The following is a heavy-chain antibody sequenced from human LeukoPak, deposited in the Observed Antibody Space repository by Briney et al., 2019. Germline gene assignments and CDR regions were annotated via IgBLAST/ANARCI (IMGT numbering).Heavy chain of an antibody. V-gene: IGHV3-30*18. Sequence: GGSLRLSCAASGFTFSSYGMHWVRLAPGKGLEWVAVISYDGSNKYYADSVKGRFTISRDNSKNTLYLQMNSLRAEDTAVYYCAKDGGEWVFDYWGQGTLVTVSS. CDR2: ISYDGSNK. CDR1: GFTFSSYG. J-gene: IGHJ4*02. CDR3: AKDGGEWVFDY. D-gene: IGHD2-21*01.